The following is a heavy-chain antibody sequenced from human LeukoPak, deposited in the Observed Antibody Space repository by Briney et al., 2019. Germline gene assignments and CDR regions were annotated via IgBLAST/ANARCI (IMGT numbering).Heavy chain of an antibody. J-gene: IGHJ4*02. CDR3: AKSGRYSSGWYSY. Sequence: PGGSLRLSCAASGLTFSNYAISWVRQAPGKGLEWVSAISGSGGSTYYADSVKGRFTISRDNSKNTLYLQMNSLRAEDTAVYYCAKSGRYSSGWYSYWGQGTLVTVSS. V-gene: IGHV3-23*01. CDR2: ISGSGGST. D-gene: IGHD6-19*01. CDR1: GLTFSNYA.